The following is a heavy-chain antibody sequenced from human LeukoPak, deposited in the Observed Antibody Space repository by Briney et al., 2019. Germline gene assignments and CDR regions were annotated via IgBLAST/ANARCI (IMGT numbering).Heavy chain of an antibody. D-gene: IGHD6-19*01. CDR1: GFTFSSYA. V-gene: IGHV3-23*01. CDR2: ISGSGGST. Sequence: GGSLRLSCAASGFTFSSYAMSWVRQAPGKGLEWVSAISGSGGSTYYADSVKGRFPISRDNSKNTLYLQMNSLRAEDTAVYYCAKSVKQWLAYFDYWGQGTLVTVSS. CDR3: AKSVKQWLAYFDY. J-gene: IGHJ4*02.